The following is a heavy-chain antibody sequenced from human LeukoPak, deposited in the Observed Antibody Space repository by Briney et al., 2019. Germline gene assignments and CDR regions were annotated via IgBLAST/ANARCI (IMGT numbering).Heavy chain of an antibody. J-gene: IGHJ4*02. D-gene: IGHD4-17*01. V-gene: IGHV3-23*01. CDR1: GFTFSSYA. Sequence: QPGGSLRLSCAASGFTFSSYAMSWVRQAPGEGLEWVSVISGTGGGTNYADSVKGRFTISRDNSKNTLYLQMNSLRAEDTAVYYCAKRSPFGEFDYWGRGTLVTVSS. CDR2: ISGTGGGT. CDR3: AKRSPFGEFDY.